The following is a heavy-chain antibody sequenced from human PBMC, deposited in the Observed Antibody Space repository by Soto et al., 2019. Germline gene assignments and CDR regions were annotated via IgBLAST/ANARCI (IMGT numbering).Heavy chain of an antibody. D-gene: IGHD2-21*02. Sequence: EVQLVESGGGLVQPGGSLRLSCAASGFSFSSYSMNWVRQAPGKGLEWVSYISSSSYTIYYADSVKGRFTISRDNVKNSLYLQMKSLRAEDTAVYYCARDPATAPLDCWGQGTLVTVSS. CDR2: ISSSSYTI. V-gene: IGHV3-48*01. CDR3: ARDPATAPLDC. J-gene: IGHJ4*02. CDR1: GFSFSSYS.